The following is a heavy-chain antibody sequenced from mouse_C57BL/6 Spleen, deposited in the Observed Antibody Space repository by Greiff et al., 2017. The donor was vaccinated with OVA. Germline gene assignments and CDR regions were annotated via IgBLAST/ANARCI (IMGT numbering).Heavy chain of an antibody. V-gene: IGHV3-6*01. Sequence: ESGPGLVKPSQSLSLTCSVTGYSITSGYYWNWIRQFPGNKLEWMGYISYDGSNNYNPSLKNRISITRDTSKNQFFLKLNSVTTEDTATYYCAREGRGELDYWGQGTTLTVSS. CDR2: ISYDGSN. J-gene: IGHJ2*01. CDR1: GYSITSGYY. CDR3: AREGRGELDY.